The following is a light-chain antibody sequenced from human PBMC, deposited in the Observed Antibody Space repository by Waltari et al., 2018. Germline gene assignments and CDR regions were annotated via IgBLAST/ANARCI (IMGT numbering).Light chain of an antibody. CDR3: QQSYSTPLT. Sequence: DIQMTQSPSSLSASVGDRVTMTCRASQSISNYLNWYQQRPGKAPNRLIYAASSLQSGVPSKFSGSGSGTDFTLTISSLQREDFATYYCQQSYSTPLTFGGGTKVEIK. J-gene: IGKJ4*01. CDR2: AAS. CDR1: QSISNY. V-gene: IGKV1-39*01.